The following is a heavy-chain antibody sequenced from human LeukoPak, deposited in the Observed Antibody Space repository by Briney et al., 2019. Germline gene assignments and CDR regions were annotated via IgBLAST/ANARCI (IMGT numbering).Heavy chain of an antibody. CDR3: ARDPPYYDSSGRDDAFDI. D-gene: IGHD3-22*01. J-gene: IGHJ3*02. CDR2: IYYSGST. CDR1: GGSIDSDTYY. V-gene: IGHV4-31*03. Sequence: SETLSLTCTVSGGSIDSDTYYWSWIRQHPGKGLEWIGYIYYSGSTYYNPSLKSRVTISVDTSKNQFSLKLSSVTAADTAVYYCARDPPYYDSSGRDDAFDIWGQGTMVTVSS.